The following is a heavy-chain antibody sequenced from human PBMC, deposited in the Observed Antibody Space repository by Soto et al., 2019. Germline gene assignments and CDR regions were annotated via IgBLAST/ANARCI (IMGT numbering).Heavy chain of an antibody. Sequence: PSQTLSLTCAISGDSVSSKTAAWNWIRQSPSRGLEWLGRTYFRSRWYNDYAISVKSRITINPDTSKNQFSLLLNSVTPEDTAVYYCSIVSFDHFLHWFDPCGQGTLVTVSA. CDR2: TYFRSRWYN. V-gene: IGHV6-1*01. J-gene: IGHJ5*02. D-gene: IGHD3-9*01. CDR3: SIVSFDHFLHWFDP. CDR1: GDSVSSKTAA.